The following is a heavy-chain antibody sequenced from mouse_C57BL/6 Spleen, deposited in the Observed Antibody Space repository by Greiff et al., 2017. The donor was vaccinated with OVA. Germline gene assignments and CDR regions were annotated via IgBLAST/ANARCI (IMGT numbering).Heavy chain of an antibody. D-gene: IGHD3-1*01. J-gene: IGHJ2*01. CDR3: AREEDLQHWHDYFDY. V-gene: IGHV1-80*01. CDR1: GYAFSSYW. Sequence: QVQLQQSGAELVKPGASVKISCKASGYAFSSYWMNWVKQRPGKGLEWIGQIYPGDGDTNYNGKFKGKATLTADKSSSTAYMQLSSLTSEDSAVYFCAREEDLQHWHDYFDYWGQGTTLTVSS. CDR2: IYPGDGDT.